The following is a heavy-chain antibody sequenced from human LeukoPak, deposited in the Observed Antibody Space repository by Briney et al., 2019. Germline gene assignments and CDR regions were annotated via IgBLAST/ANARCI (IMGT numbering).Heavy chain of an antibody. Sequence: GRSLRLSCAASGFTFSNYGIHWVRQAPGKGLGWVAIILYDGSNKYYADSVKGRFTFSRDNSKNTLYLQMNSLRTEDTAVYYCANHLGSGWSFHYWGQGTLVTVSS. CDR2: ILYDGSNK. CDR3: ANHLGSGWSFHY. D-gene: IGHD6-19*01. J-gene: IGHJ4*02. V-gene: IGHV3-30*18. CDR1: GFTFSNYG.